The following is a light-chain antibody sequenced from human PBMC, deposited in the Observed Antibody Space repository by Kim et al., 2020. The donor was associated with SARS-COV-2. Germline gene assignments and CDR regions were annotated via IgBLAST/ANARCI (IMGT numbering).Light chain of an antibody. J-gene: IGLJ2*01. Sequence: VTISCPGRISNSGAGYDVHWSQQLPGTAPKLLIYANINRPSGVPDRFSASKSGASASLAITGLQAEDEADYYCQSYDSSLSGSRVFGGGTQLTVL. V-gene: IGLV1-40*01. CDR3: QSYDSSLSGSRV. CDR1: ISNSGAGYD. CDR2: ANI.